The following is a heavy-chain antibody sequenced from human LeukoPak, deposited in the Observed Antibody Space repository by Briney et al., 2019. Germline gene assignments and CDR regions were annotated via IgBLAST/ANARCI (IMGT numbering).Heavy chain of an antibody. D-gene: IGHD6-13*01. V-gene: IGHV3-30*18. CDR3: AKSLSGWWTPGLDY. CDR1: G. CDR2: ISYDGTDK. Sequence: GINWVRQAPGKGLECVAVISYDGTDKYYTDSVKGRFTISRDRSTNTVSLEMNSLRPEDTAVYYCAKSLSGWWTPGLDYLGQGTLVTVSS. J-gene: IGHJ4*02.